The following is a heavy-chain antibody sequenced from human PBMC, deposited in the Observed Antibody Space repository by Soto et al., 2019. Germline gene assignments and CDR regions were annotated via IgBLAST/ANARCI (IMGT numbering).Heavy chain of an antibody. V-gene: IGHV4-34*01. CDR1: GGSFSGYY. Sequence: QVQLQQWGAGLLKPSETLSLTCAVYGGSFSGYYWSWIRQPPGKGLEWIGEINHSGSTNYNPSLKSRVTISVDTSKNQFSLKLSSVTAADTAVYYCARSKRIAAAGYFDYWGQGTLVTVSS. CDR3: ARSKRIAAAGYFDY. J-gene: IGHJ4*02. CDR2: INHSGST. D-gene: IGHD6-13*01.